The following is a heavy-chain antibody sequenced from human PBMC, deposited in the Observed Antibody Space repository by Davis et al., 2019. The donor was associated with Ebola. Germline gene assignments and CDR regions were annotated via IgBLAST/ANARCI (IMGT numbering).Heavy chain of an antibody. CDR3: ARGYCSSSSCYDS. V-gene: IGHV5-10-1*01. J-gene: IGHJ5*01. Sequence: GESLKISCEGSGYTFTSYWITWVRQMPGKGLEWMGRIDPSDSYTNYSPSFQGHVTISADKSISTAYLQWSSLKASDTAMYYCARGYCSSSSCYDSWGQGTLVTVSS. CDR1: GYTFTSYW. CDR2: IDPSDSYT. D-gene: IGHD2-15*01.